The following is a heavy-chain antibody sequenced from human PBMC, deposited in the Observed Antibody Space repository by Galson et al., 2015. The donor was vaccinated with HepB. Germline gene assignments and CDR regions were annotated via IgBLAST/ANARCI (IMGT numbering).Heavy chain of an antibody. CDR3: AKDTSSGSAVAGTYKGDYYYYGMDV. D-gene: IGHD6-19*01. J-gene: IGHJ6*02. Sequence: SLRLSCAASGFTFDDYAMHWVRQAPGKGLEWVSGISWNSGSIGYADSVKGRFTISRDNAKNSLYLQMNSLRAEDTALYYCAKDTSSGSAVAGTYKGDYYYYGMDVWGQGTTVTVSS. V-gene: IGHV3-9*01. CDR2: ISWNSGSI. CDR1: GFTFDDYA.